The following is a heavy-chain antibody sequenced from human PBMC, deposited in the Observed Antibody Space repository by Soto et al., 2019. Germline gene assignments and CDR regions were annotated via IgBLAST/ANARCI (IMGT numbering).Heavy chain of an antibody. D-gene: IGHD6-19*01. V-gene: IGHV3-74*01. CDR3: ARAVAGTVDFDY. CDR1: GFTFSSYW. J-gene: IGHJ4*02. CDR2: INSDGSST. Sequence: GGSLRLSCAASGFTFSSYWMHWVRQAPGKGLVWVSRINSDGSSTSYADSVKGRFTISRDNAKNTLYLQMNSLRAEDTAVYYCARAVAGTVDFDYWGQGTLVTVSS.